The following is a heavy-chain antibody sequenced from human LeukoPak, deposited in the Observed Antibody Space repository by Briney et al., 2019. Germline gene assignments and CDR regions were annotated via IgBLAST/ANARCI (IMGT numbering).Heavy chain of an antibody. CDR2: IWYDGSNK. J-gene: IGHJ4*02. CDR3: AKDMTPSHDYFDY. CDR1: GFTFSSYG. V-gene: IGHV3-33*06. D-gene: IGHD3-16*01. Sequence: PGRSLRLSCAASGFTFSSYGMHWVRQAPGRGLEWGAVIWYDGSNKYYADSVKGRFTISRDNSKNTLYLQMNSLRAEDTAVYYCAKDMTPSHDYFDYWGQGTLVTVSS.